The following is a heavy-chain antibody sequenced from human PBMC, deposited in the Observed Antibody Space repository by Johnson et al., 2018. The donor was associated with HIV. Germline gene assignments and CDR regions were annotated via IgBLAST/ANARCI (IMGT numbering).Heavy chain of an antibody. D-gene: IGHD1-26*01. J-gene: IGHJ3*02. CDR3: ARIVGATLAFDI. Sequence: VQLVESGGGVVQPGRSLRLSCAASGFTFSSYAMHWVRQAPGKGLEWVAVISYDGSNNYYADSVKGRFTISRDNAKNSLYLQMNSLRAEDTAVYYCARIVGATLAFDIWGQGTMVTVSS. V-gene: IGHV3-30*04. CDR1: GFTFSSYA. CDR2: ISYDGSNN.